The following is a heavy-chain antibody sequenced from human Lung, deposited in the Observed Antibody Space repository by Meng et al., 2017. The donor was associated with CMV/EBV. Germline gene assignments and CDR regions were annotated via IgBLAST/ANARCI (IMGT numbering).Heavy chain of an antibody. Sequence: CKAAGDTFRSYYIHWVRQAPGQGLEWMGAINPTGGAPSHEQKFQDRVTMTRDTSTSTVYMGLFGLRPEDTAVYYCACSEWDLLSPCDHWGQGTLVTVSS. CDR3: ACSEWDLLSPCDH. D-gene: IGHD1-26*01. CDR2: INPTGGAP. J-gene: IGHJ4*02. CDR1: GDTFRSYY. V-gene: IGHV1-46*01.